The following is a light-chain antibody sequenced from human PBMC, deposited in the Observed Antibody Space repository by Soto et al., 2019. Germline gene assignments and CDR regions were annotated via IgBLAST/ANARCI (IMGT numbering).Light chain of an antibody. V-gene: IGLV2-18*01. CDR1: TTDIDSYDY. J-gene: IGLJ1*01. CDR3: SLYSSSGSLI. CDR2: DVN. Sequence: QSALTQPPSVSGSPGQSVTISCTATTTDIDSYDYVSWYQQAPGTAPKLIIYDVNNRPSGAPDRFSGSTSGNTASLTISGLQAEDETDYFCSLYSSSGSLIFGTGTKLTVL.